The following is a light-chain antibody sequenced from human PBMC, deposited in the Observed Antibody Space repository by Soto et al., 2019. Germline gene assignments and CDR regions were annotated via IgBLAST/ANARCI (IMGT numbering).Light chain of an antibody. CDR2: GAS. CDR3: QQYGSSIT. J-gene: IGKJ5*01. V-gene: IGKV3-20*01. CDR1: QSVSSSY. Sequence: NVLPQSPGTLSLSPGERATLFCRASQSVSSSYLAWYQQKPGQAPRLLIYGASSRATGIPDRFSGSGSGTDFTLTISRLEPEDFAVYYCQQYGSSITFGQGTRLEIK.